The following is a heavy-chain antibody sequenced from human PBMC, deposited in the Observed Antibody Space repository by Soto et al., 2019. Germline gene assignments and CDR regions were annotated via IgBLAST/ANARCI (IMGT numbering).Heavy chain of an antibody. Sequence: QVQLQESGPGLVKPSQTLSLTCAVSGGSISSGDYYWSWIRQPPGKGLEWNGYIYYSGSTYYNPSPRGRVTMSRNTSENPVSLKLNSVTAADTAVFYRARIPPVATSWMGMDVWGQGTTVTVSS. CDR3: ARIPPVATSWMGMDV. J-gene: IGHJ6*02. D-gene: IGHD5-12*01. CDR1: GGSISSGDYY. V-gene: IGHV4-30-4*01. CDR2: IYYSGST.